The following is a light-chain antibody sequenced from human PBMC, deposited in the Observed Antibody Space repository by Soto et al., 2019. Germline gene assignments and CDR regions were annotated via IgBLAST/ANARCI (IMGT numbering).Light chain of an antibody. Sequence: EIVLTQSPGTLSLSPGERATLSCRASQSVSSSYLAWYQQKPGQAPRLLIYGASSRATGIPDRFSGSGSVTDFTLTISRLEPEDFAVYYCQQYGSSPPLTFGGGPKVEIK. J-gene: IGKJ4*01. CDR2: GAS. CDR3: QQYGSSPPLT. CDR1: QSVSSSY. V-gene: IGKV3-20*01.